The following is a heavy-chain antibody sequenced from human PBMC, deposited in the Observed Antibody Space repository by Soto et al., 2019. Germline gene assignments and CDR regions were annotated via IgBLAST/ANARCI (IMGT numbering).Heavy chain of an antibody. V-gene: IGHV4-39*01. D-gene: IGHD6-13*01. Sequence: SETLSLTCTVSGGSIISSSYYWVWIRQPPGKGLEWIGSIYYSGSTYYNPSLKSRVTISVDTSKYQFSLKLSSVTAADTAVYYCARLHSSSSGWFDPWGQGTLVTVSS. CDR1: GGSIISSSYY. CDR3: ARLHSSSSGWFDP. J-gene: IGHJ5*02. CDR2: IYYSGST.